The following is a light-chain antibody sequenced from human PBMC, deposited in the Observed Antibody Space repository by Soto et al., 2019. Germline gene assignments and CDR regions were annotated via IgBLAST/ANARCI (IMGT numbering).Light chain of an antibody. CDR2: TGS. V-gene: IGKV1-12*01. CDR3: QQTLSFPPT. CDR1: QAIDCW. J-gene: IGKJ1*01. Sequence: DIQMTQSPSSVSASVGDRVTITCRASQAIDCWLAWYQQKPGEAPKLLIFTGSLLHSGVPPRFSGSGSGTDFTLTISSLQPEDFATYYCQQTLSFPPTFGQGTKVDIK.